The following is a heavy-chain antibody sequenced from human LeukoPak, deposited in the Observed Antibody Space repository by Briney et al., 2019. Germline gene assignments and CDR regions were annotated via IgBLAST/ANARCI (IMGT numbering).Heavy chain of an antibody. Sequence: SETLSLTCTVSGGSISSSSYYWGWIRQPPGKGLEWIGSIYYSGSTYYNPSLKSRVTISVDTSKNQFSLKLSSVTAADTAVYYCASEPPAFSGGSCDTCDDYWGQGTLVTVSS. CDR2: IYYSGST. V-gene: IGHV4-39*07. J-gene: IGHJ4*02. CDR1: GGSISSSSYY. CDR3: ASEPPAFSGGSCDTCDDY. D-gene: IGHD2-15*01.